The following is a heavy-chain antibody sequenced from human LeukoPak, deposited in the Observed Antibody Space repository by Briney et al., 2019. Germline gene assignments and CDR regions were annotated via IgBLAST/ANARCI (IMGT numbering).Heavy chain of an antibody. D-gene: IGHD5-18*01. Sequence: ASVKVSCKASGYTFTSYDINWVRQATGQGLEWMGWMNPNSGNTGYAQKFQGRVTMTRNTSISTAYMELSSLRSEDTAVYYCAREDTAMVRYRSFQHWGQGTLVTVSS. V-gene: IGHV1-8*01. CDR1: GYTFTSYD. CDR3: AREDTAMVRYRSFQH. CDR2: MNPNSGNT. J-gene: IGHJ1*01.